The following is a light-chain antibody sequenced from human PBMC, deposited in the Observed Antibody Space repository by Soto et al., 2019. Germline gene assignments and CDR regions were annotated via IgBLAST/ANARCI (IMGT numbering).Light chain of an antibody. Sequence: EIVLMQSPGTLSLSPGERATLSCRVSQSISSSYLAWYQQKPGQAPRLLIYGASSRATGIPDRFSGSGSGTDFTLTISRLEPEDFVVYYCHQYDGSPPYTFGQGTKLEIK. J-gene: IGKJ2*01. V-gene: IGKV3-20*01. CDR1: QSISSSY. CDR2: GAS. CDR3: HQYDGSPPYT.